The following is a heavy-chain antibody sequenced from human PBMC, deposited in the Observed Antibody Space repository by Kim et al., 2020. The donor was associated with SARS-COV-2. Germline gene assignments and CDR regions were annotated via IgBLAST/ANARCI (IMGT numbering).Heavy chain of an antibody. CDR3: AICGSDYGAYNY. J-gene: IGHJ4*02. D-gene: IGHD4-17*01. CDR2: ISHTGDIT. V-gene: IGHV3-23*01. Sequence: GGSLRLSCAGSGFTFSSYGMSWVRQAPGKGLEWVSAISHTGDITDYADSMKGRFTISRDNSTNTLYLQMNSLRADDTALYYCAICGSDYGAYNYWGQGTLHTVSS. CDR1: GFTFSSYG.